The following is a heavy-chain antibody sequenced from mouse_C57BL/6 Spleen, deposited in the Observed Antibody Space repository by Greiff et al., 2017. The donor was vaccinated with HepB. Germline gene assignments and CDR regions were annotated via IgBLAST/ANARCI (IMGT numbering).Heavy chain of an antibody. D-gene: IGHD1-3*01. V-gene: IGHV3-6*01. Sequence: EVQRVESGPGLVKPSQSLSLTCSVTGYSITSGYYWNWIRQFPGNKLEWMGYISYDGSNNYNPSLKNRISITRDTSKNPFFLKLNSVTTEDTATYYCARDNNYVPFAYWGQGTLVTVSS. CDR3: ARDNNYVPFAY. CDR1: GYSITSGYY. CDR2: ISYDGSN. J-gene: IGHJ3*01.